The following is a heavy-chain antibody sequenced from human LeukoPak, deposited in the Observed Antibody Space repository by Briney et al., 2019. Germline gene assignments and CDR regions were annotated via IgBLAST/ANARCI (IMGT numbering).Heavy chain of an antibody. V-gene: IGHV4-59*08. CDR3: ARHRASSGAPFDY. J-gene: IGHJ4*02. Sequence: FETLSLTCTVSGGSISSYYWSWIRQPPGKGLEWIGYIYYSGSTNYNPSLKSRVTISVDTSKNQFSLKLSSVTAADTAVYYCARHRASSGAPFDYWGQGTLVTVSS. CDR2: IYYSGST. CDR1: GGSISSYY. D-gene: IGHD3-10*01.